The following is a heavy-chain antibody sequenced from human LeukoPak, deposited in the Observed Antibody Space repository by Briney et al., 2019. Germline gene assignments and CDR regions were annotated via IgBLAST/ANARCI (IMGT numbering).Heavy chain of an antibody. J-gene: IGHJ4*02. CDR1: GFTFSSYW. CDR3: ARQGGYSSSWAGY. V-gene: IGHV3-7*01. CDR2: IKQDGSEK. D-gene: IGHD6-13*01. Sequence: GGSLRLSCAASGFTFSSYWMSWVRQAPGKGLEWVANIKQDGSEKYYVDSVKGRFTISRDNAKNSLYLQMNSLRAEDTAVYYCARQGGYSSSWAGYWGQGTLVTVSS.